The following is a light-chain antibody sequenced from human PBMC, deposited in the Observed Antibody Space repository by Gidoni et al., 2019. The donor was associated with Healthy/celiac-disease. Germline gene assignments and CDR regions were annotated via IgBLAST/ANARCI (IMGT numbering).Light chain of an antibody. J-gene: IGKJ1*01. CDR3: QQYNSYGT. CDR2: KAS. V-gene: IGKV1-5*03. Sequence: DIQMTQSPSTLSASVGDRVTITCRASQSISSWLAWYQQKPGKAPKLLIYKASSLESGVPSRFIGSGSGTEFTLTISSLQPDDFATYYCQQYNSYGTFGQGTKVDIK. CDR1: QSISSW.